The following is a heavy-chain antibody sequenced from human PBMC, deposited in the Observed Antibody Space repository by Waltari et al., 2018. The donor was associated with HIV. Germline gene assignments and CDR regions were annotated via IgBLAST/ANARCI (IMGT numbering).Heavy chain of an antibody. J-gene: IGHJ4*02. D-gene: IGHD6-13*01. Sequence: EVQLVESGGGLIQPGGSLRLSCAAPGFPVSSVYMSWVRQAPGKGLEWVSVIHSSGGTNYADSVKGRFTISRDNSKNTLYLQMNSLGAEDTAVYYCARDTTVVGTRYFDYWGRGTLVTVSS. CDR3: ARDTTVVGTRYFDY. CDR2: IHSSGGT. CDR1: GFPVSSVY. V-gene: IGHV3-53*01.